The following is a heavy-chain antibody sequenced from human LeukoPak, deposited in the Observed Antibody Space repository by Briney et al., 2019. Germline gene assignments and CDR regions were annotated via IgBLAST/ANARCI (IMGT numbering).Heavy chain of an antibody. J-gene: IGHJ4*02. CDR2: INPSGGST. CDR1: GYTFTSYY. V-gene: IGHV1-46*01. CDR3: ARDRATLRGNNYDLLTGYYTGWDY. Sequence: ASVKVSCKASGYTFTSYYMHWVRQAPGQGLEWMGIINPSGGSTSYAQKFQGRVTMTRDTSTSTVYMELSSLRSEDTAVYYCARDRATLRGNNYDLLTGYYTGWDYWAQGTLVSVSS. D-gene: IGHD3-9*01.